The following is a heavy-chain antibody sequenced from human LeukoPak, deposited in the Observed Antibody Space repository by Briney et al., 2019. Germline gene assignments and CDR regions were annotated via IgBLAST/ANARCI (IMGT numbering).Heavy chain of an antibody. CDR1: GFTFSSYS. V-gene: IGHV3-21*01. J-gene: IGHJ4*02. D-gene: IGHD3-3*01. Sequence: PGGSLRLSCAASGFTFSSYSMNWVRQAPGKGLEWVSSISSSSSYKYYADSVKGRFTISRDNAKNSLYLQMNSLRAEDTAVYYCARGSRVLRFLEWFPYYFDYWGQGTLVTVSS. CDR2: ISSSSSYK. CDR3: ARGSRVLRFLEWFPYYFDY.